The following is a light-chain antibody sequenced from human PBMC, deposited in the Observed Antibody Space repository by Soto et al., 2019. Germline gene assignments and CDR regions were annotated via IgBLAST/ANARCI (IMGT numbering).Light chain of an antibody. Sequence: QSALTQPASVSGSPGQSITVSCTGTSSDVGSYNRVSWYQQPPGTAPKLIIYDVTNRPSGVPGRFFGSKSGNTASLTISGLQDEDEAAYYCCSYTTRTTYVFGTGTKLTVL. V-gene: IGLV2-18*02. J-gene: IGLJ1*01. CDR3: CSYTTRTTYV. CDR1: SSDVGSYNR. CDR2: DVT.